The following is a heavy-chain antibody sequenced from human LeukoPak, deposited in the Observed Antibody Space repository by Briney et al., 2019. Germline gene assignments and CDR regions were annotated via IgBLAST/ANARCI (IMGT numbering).Heavy chain of an antibody. D-gene: IGHD3-9*01. CDR3: AREGGRLDDWDAFDI. V-gene: IGHV3-21*01. Sequence: VKPGGSLRLSCAASGFIFTNYNFNWVRQAPGKGLEWVSSISSSSSYIYYADSVKGRFTISRDIAKNSLYLQMNSLRAEDTAVYYCAREGGRLDDWDAFDIWGQGTMVTVSS. J-gene: IGHJ3*02. CDR2: ISSSSSYI. CDR1: GFIFTNYN.